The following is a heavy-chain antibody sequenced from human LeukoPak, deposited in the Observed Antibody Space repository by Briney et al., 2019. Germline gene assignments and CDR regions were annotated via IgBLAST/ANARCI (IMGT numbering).Heavy chain of an antibody. Sequence: SETLSLTCTVSGGSITDYYWSWIRQPPGKGLEWIGYIHCSGSTNYNPSLKSRLTISVDTSKNQFSLKLSSVTAADTAVYYCARFSGSRVKGGYYYYMDVWGKGTTVTVSS. V-gene: IGHV4-59*01. J-gene: IGHJ6*03. D-gene: IGHD2-15*01. CDR2: IHCSGST. CDR1: GGSITDYY. CDR3: ARFSGSRVKGGYYYYMDV.